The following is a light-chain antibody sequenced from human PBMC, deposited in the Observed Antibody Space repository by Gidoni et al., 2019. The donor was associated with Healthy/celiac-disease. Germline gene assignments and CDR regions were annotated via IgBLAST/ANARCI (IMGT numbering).Light chain of an antibody. J-gene: IGKJ1*01. CDR1: QSISSW. CDR2: KAS. V-gene: IGKV1-5*03. Sequence: DIQMTQSPSTLSASVGDRVTITCRASQSISSWLAWYQQKPGKDPKLLIYKASSLESGVPSRFSDSGSGTEFTLTISSLQPDDFATYYCQQYNSYPWTFGQGTKVEIK. CDR3: QQYNSYPWT.